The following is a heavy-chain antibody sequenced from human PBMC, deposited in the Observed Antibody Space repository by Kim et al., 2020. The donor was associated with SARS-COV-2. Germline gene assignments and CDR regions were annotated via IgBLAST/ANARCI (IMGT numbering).Heavy chain of an antibody. J-gene: IGHJ4*02. CDR2: FDPGDPYS. CDR1: GYNFTNYW. V-gene: IGHV5-10-1*01. CDR3: ARVTLSRFEF. D-gene: IGHD5-18*01. Sequence: GESLKIFCKTSGYNFTNYWITWVRQRLGKGLEWMGRFDPGDPYSNYGPSFQGHATISADKSTNTAFLQWSSLEASDTATYYCARVTLSRFEFWGQGTLVAVSS.